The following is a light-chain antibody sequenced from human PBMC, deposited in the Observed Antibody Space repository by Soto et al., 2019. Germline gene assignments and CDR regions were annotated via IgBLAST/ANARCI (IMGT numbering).Light chain of an antibody. CDR2: DAS. Sequence: ALTQSPGTLSSSPWERATLSCRASQSVSSNYLAWYQQKPGQAPRLLIYDASNRATGIPARFSGTGSGTDFTLTINNLEPEDFAVYYCQVRTNWSIAFGRGTRLEIK. CDR1: QSVSSNY. J-gene: IGKJ5*01. CDR3: QVRTNWSIA. V-gene: IGKV3D-20*02.